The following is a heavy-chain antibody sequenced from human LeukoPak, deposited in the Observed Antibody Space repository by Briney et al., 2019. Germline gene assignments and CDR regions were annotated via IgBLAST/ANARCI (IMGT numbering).Heavy chain of an antibody. CDR3: ARGTTSFYYYYGMDV. D-gene: IGHD1-7*01. J-gene: IGHJ6*02. V-gene: IGHV3-66*01. Sequence: GGSLRLSCAASGFTVSNNYMSWVRQAPGKGLEWVALIYSGGSTYYADFVKGRFTISRDNAKNTLYLQMSSLRAEDTAVYYCARGTTSFYYYYGMDVWGQGTTVTVSS. CDR1: GFTVSNNY. CDR2: IYSGGST.